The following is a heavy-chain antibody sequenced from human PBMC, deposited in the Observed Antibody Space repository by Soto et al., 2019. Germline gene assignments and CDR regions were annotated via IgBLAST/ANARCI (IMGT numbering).Heavy chain of an antibody. CDR3: ARAYDFWSGYNQPFGY. CDR1: GFTFSSYG. D-gene: IGHD3-3*01. J-gene: IGHJ4*02. Sequence: PGGSLRLSCAASGFTFSSYGMHWVRQAPGKGLEWVAVIWYDGSNKYYADSVKGRFTISRDNSKNTLYLQMNSLRAEDTAVYYCARAYDFWSGYNQPFGYWGQGTLVTVSS. V-gene: IGHV3-33*01. CDR2: IWYDGSNK.